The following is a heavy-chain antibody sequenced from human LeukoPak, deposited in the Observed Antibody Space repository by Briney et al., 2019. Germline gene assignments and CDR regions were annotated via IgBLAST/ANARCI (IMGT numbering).Heavy chain of an antibody. CDR1: GGSISSYY. CDR2: IYYSGST. Sequence: SETLSLTCTVSGGSISSYYWSWIRQPPGKGLEWIGYIYYSGSTNYNPSLKSRVTISVDTSKNRFSLKLSSVTAADTAVYYCARDGTGYYYDSSGQGEGFDPWGQGTLVTVSS. J-gene: IGHJ5*02. D-gene: IGHD3-22*01. V-gene: IGHV4-59*01. CDR3: ARDGTGYYYDSSGQGEGFDP.